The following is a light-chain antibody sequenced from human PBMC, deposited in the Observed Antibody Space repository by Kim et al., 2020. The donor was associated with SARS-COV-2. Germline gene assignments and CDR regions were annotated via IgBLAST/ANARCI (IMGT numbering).Light chain of an antibody. CDR2: DVS. CDR1: SSDVGGYNY. J-gene: IGLJ2*01. CDR3: SSYTSSLLV. V-gene: IGLV2-14*04. Sequence: PGQSITVSCIGTSSDVGGYNYVSWYQQHPGKAPKLMIYDVSKRPSGVSSRFSGSRSGNTASLTISGLQAEDEADYYCSSYTSSLLVFGGGTQLTVL.